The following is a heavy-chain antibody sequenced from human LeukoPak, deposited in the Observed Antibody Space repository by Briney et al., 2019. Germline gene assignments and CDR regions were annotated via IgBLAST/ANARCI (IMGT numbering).Heavy chain of an antibody. V-gene: IGHV3-7*01. CDR2: IKQVGSEK. CDR3: ASLIAVAGTVDY. J-gene: IGHJ4*02. D-gene: IGHD6-19*01. CDR1: GFTYSSYW. Sequence: PGGSLRLSCAASGFTYSSYWMSWVRQAPGKGLAWVANIKQVGSEKYYVDSVKGRFTISRDNAKNSLYLQMNSLRAEDTAVYYCASLIAVAGTVDYWGQGTLVTVSS.